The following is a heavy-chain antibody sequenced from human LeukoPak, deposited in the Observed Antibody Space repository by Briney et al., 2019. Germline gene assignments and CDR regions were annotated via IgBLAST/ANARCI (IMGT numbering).Heavy chain of an antibody. Sequence: GGSLRLSCAASGFTFSSYSMSWVRQAPGKGLEWVGRIKSKTDGGTTDYAAPVKGRFTISRDDSKNTLYLQMNSLKTEDTAVYYCTTDAGQQWSLGGFYFDYWGQGTLVTVSS. CDR3: TTDAGQQWSLGGFYFDY. V-gene: IGHV3-15*01. J-gene: IGHJ4*02. D-gene: IGHD6-19*01. CDR1: GFTFSSYS. CDR2: IKSKTDGGTT.